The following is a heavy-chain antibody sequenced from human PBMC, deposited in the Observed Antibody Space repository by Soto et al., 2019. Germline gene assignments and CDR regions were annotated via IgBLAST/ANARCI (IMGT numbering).Heavy chain of an antibody. V-gene: IGHV3-21*01. CDR1: GFTFSSYS. J-gene: IGHJ4*02. D-gene: IGHD3-9*01. CDR2: ISSSSSYI. Sequence: GGSLRLSCAASGFTFSSYSMNWVRQAPGKGLEWVSSISSSSSYIYYADSVKGRFTISRDNAKNSLYLQMNSLRAEDTAVYYCARGVTSYDILTGYPYYFDYWGQGTLVTVSS. CDR3: ARGVTSYDILTGYPYYFDY.